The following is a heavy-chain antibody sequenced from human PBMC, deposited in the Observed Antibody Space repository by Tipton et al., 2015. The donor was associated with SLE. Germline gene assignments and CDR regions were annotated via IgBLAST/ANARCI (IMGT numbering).Heavy chain of an antibody. D-gene: IGHD3-22*01. J-gene: IGHJ4*02. CDR2: IYYSGST. V-gene: IGHV4-39*07. CDR1: GGSISSSSYY. CDR3: ARRSGSVKTFDY. Sequence: TLSLTCTVSGGSISSSSYYWGWIRQPPGKGLEWIGSIYYSGSTYYNPSLKSRVTISVDTSKNQFSLKLSSVTAADTAVYYCARRSGSVKTFDYWGQGTLVTVSS.